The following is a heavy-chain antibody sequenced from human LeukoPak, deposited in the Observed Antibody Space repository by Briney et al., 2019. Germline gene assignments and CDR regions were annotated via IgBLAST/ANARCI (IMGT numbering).Heavy chain of an antibody. Sequence: GGSLRLSCAASGFTFSSYWMSWVRQAPGKGLEWVANIKQDGSEKYYADSVKGRFTISRDNAKNSLYLQMNSLRAEDTALYYCAKEIRSWYSSSWHYGMDVWGQGTTVTVSS. CDR2: IKQDGSEK. CDR1: GFTFSSYW. J-gene: IGHJ6*02. D-gene: IGHD6-13*01. V-gene: IGHV3-7*03. CDR3: AKEIRSWYSSSWHYGMDV.